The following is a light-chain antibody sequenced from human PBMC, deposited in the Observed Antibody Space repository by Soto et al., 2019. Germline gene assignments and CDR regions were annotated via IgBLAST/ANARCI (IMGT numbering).Light chain of an antibody. Sequence: DIQMTQSPSSLSASIGDRVTITCQASQDIKIYLNWYQQKPGKPPNLLIYDASKLETGVPLRFSGSGSGTEFTLTISSLQPDDFATYYCQQYNTFGQGTKVDIK. CDR3: QQYNT. CDR2: DAS. V-gene: IGKV1-33*01. J-gene: IGKJ1*01. CDR1: QDIKIY.